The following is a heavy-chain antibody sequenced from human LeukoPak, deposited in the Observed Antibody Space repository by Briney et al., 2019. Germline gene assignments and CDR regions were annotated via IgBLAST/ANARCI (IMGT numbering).Heavy chain of an antibody. D-gene: IGHD3-22*01. CDR1: GGSISSSSYY. Sequence: SETLSLTCTVSGGSISSSSYYWGWIRQPPGKGLEWLGSIYYSGSTYYNPSLKSRVTISVDTSKNQFSLKLSSVTAADTAVYYCARQGYYDSSGYYYPGYMDVWGKGTTVTVSS. CDR3: ARQGYYDSSGYYYPGYMDV. V-gene: IGHV4-39*07. J-gene: IGHJ6*03. CDR2: IYYSGST.